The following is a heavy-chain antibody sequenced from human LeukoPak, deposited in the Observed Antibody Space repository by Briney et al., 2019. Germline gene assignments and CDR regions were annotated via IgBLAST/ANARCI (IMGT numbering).Heavy chain of an antibody. D-gene: IGHD3-22*01. V-gene: IGHV3-30*02. CDR3: AKAYLAHSSGSDY. CDR1: GFTFSSNG. CDR2: IQYDGSKR. Sequence: PGGSLRLSCVASGFTFSSNGMHWVRQAPGKGLEWVTFIQYDGSKRYYADSVKGRFTISRDNSKNTLYLQMNSLRAEDTAVYYCAKAYLAHSSGSDYWGQGTLVTVSS. J-gene: IGHJ4*02.